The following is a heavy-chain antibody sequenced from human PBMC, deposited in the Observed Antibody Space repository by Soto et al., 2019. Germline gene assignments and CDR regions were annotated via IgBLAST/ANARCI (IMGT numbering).Heavy chain of an antibody. J-gene: IGHJ4*02. D-gene: IGHD1-26*01. CDR2: IKQDGSEK. V-gene: IGHV3-7*01. CDR3: ARIVGATTWYFDY. Sequence: GGSLRLSCAASGFTFSNYWMNWVRQAPGKGLEWVANIKQDGSEKYYVDSVKGRFTISRDNAKNSLYLQMNSLRVEDTAVYYCARIVGATTWYFDYWGQGTLVTVSS. CDR1: GFTFSNYW.